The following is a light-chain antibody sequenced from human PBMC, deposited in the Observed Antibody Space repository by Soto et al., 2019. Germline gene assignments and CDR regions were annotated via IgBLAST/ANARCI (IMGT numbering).Light chain of an antibody. Sequence: QSALTQPASVSGSPGQSITISCTGTSSDVGSYNLVSWYQQHPGKAPKLMIYEVSKRPSGVSNRFSGSKSGNTASLTLSGLQAEDEADYYCCSYAGSREVFGGGTKLTVL. V-gene: IGLV2-23*02. CDR3: CSYAGSREV. J-gene: IGLJ2*01. CDR2: EVS. CDR1: SSDVGSYNL.